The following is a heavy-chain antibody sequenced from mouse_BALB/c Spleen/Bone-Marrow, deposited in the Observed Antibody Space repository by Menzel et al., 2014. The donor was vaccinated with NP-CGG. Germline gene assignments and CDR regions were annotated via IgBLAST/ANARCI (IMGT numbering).Heavy chain of an antibody. J-gene: IGHJ4*01. CDR3: ASRYDTMDY. V-gene: IGHV1-9*01. CDR2: ILPGSGSI. CDR1: GYTFSSYW. Sequence: LMESGAELMKPGASAKISCKATGYTFSSYWIEWVKQRPGHGLEWIGEILPGSGSIKYNEKFKGKATFTADTSSNTAYMQLSSLTSEDSAVYYCASRYDTMDYLGQATSVTVSS.